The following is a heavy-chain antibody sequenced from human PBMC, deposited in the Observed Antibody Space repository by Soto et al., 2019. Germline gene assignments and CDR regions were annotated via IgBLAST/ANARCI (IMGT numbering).Heavy chain of an antibody. V-gene: IGHV3-23*01. Sequence: LRLSCAASGLTFNNYAMTWVRQVPGKGLEWVSTISGSGESTYYADSVKGRFSISRDNSRNMLYLQMNSLRGDDTAVYYCAKAIKKRLRIVDYWGQGTLVTVSS. CDR2: ISGSGEST. CDR1: GLTFNNYA. D-gene: IGHD4-17*01. J-gene: IGHJ4*02. CDR3: AKAIKKRLRIVDY.